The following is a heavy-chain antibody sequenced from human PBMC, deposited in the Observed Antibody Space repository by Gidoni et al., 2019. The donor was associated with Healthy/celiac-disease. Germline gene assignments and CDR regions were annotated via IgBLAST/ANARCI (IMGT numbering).Heavy chain of an antibody. D-gene: IGHD2-15*01. V-gene: IGHV1-69*01. Sequence: QVQLVQSGAEVKKPGSSVKVSCKASGGTFSSYAISWVRQAPGQGLEWMGGIIPIFGTANYAQKFQGRVTITADESTSTAYMELSSLRSEDTAVYYCATLACSGGSCYSTYYYYGMDVWGQGTTVTVSS. CDR1: GGTFSSYA. J-gene: IGHJ6*02. CDR3: ATLACSGGSCYSTYYYYGMDV. CDR2: IIPIFGTA.